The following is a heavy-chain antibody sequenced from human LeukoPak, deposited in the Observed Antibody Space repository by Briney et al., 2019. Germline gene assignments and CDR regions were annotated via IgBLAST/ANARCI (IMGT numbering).Heavy chain of an antibody. D-gene: IGHD6-13*01. Sequence: GGSLRLSCAASGFISPTYWMSWVRQAPGKGLEWVANINQDASHKNHVESVKGRFTISRDNANNLLFLQMNDLRAEDTAIYYCARDPPTDSNWYPDYWGQGTLVTVSS. CDR1: GFISPTYW. J-gene: IGHJ4*02. CDR3: ARDPPTDSNWYPDY. V-gene: IGHV3-7*01. CDR2: INQDASHK.